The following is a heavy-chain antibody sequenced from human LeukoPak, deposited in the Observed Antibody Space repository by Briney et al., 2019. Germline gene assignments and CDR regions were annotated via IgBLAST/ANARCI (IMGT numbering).Heavy chain of an antibody. CDR1: GGSFSGYY. J-gene: IGHJ5*02. D-gene: IGHD3-16*02. V-gene: IGHV4-34*01. Sequence: PSETLSLTCAVYGGSFSGYYWSWIRQPPGKGLEWIGEINHSGSTNYNPPLKSRVTISVDTSKNQFSLKLSSVTAADTAVYYCARARVGMITFGGVIQAWGQGTLVTVSS. CDR2: INHSGST. CDR3: ARARVGMITFGGVIQA.